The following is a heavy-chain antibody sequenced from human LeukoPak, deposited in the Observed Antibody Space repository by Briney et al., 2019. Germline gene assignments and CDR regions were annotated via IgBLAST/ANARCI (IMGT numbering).Heavy chain of an antibody. CDR1: GFTFSSYW. J-gene: IGHJ4*02. V-gene: IGHV3-7*01. D-gene: IGHD3-9*01. Sequence: PGGSLRLSCAASGFTFSSYWMSWVRQAPGKGLEWVANIKQDGSEKYYVDSVKGGFTISRDNAKNSLYLQMNSLRAEDTAVYCCARGGVVYDVLTGYYYWGQGTLVTVSS. CDR2: IKQDGSEK. CDR3: ARGGVVYDVLTGYYY.